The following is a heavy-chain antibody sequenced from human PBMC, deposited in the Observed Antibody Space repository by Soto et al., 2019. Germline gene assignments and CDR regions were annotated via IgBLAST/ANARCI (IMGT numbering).Heavy chain of an antibody. Sequence: QVQLVQSGAVVKKPGASVKVSCKASGYTFTSYYMHWVRQAPGQGLEWMGIINPSGGSTSYAQKCQGRVTMTRDTSTSTVYMELSSLRSEDTAVYYCARDYSSAYYYCGMDVWGQGTTVTVSS. CDR2: INPSGGST. CDR1: GYTFTSYY. V-gene: IGHV1-46*01. D-gene: IGHD5-18*01. CDR3: ARDYSSAYYYCGMDV. J-gene: IGHJ6*02.